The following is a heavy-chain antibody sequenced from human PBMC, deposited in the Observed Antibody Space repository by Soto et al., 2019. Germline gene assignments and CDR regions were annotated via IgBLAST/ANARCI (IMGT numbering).Heavy chain of an antibody. CDR3: ARDRTDSDYYTNWLDP. V-gene: IGHV1-69*06. Sequence: ASVKVSCKASGATFGSDAITWVRQAPGQGLEWVGRIIPIFGTTNYAQNLQGRVTISADKSTLTSYMELHSLTSDDTALYYCARDRTDSDYYTNWLDPWGQGTQVTVSS. J-gene: IGHJ5*02. D-gene: IGHD3-22*01. CDR2: IIPIFGTT. CDR1: GATFGSDA.